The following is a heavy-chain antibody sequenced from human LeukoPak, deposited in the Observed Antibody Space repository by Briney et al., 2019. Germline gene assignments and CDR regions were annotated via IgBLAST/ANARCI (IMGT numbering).Heavy chain of an antibody. Sequence: GASVTVSCTASGGTFSSYAISWVRQAPGQGLEWMGGIIPIFGTANYAQKFQGRVTITADESTSTAYMELSSLRSEDTAVYYCARDLEYYDSSGYYPNFDYWGQGTLVTVSS. V-gene: IGHV1-69*13. J-gene: IGHJ4*02. CDR1: GGTFSSYA. CDR2: IIPIFGTA. D-gene: IGHD3-22*01. CDR3: ARDLEYYDSSGYYPNFDY.